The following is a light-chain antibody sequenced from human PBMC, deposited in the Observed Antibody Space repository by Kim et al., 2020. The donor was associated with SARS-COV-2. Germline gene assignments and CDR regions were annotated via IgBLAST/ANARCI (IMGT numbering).Light chain of an antibody. Sequence: VTISCTGTSSNIGAGFHVHWYQQLPGTAPKLLIYGDSNRPSGVPDRFSGSKSGTSASLAITGLQADDEADYYCQSYDSSLSGFWVFGGGTQLTVL. V-gene: IGLV1-40*01. CDR3: QSYDSSLSGFWV. J-gene: IGLJ3*02. CDR2: GDS. CDR1: SSNIGAGFH.